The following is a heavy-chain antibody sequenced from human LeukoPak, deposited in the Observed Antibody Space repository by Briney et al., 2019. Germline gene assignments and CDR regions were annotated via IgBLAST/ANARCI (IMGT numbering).Heavy chain of an antibody. V-gene: IGHV4-39*07. D-gene: IGHD2-2*01. CDR3: ARDESSTSPMARAFDI. CDR1: GGSISSSSYY. Sequence: SETLSLTCTVSGGSISSSSYYWGWIRQPPGKGLEWIGSIYYSGSTYYNPSLKSRVTISVDTSKNQFSLKLSSVTAADTAVYYCARDESSTSPMARAFDIWGQGTMVTVSS. CDR2: IYYSGST. J-gene: IGHJ3*02.